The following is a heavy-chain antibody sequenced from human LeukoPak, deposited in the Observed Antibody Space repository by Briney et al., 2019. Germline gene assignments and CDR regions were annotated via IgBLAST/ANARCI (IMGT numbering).Heavy chain of an antibody. CDR2: ISGSGSST. CDR1: GFTFTNYG. D-gene: IGHD3-9*01. J-gene: IGHJ4*02. Sequence: PGGSLRLSCAASGFTFTNYGMNWVRQAPGKGLEWVSAISGSGSSTYYADSVKGRFTISRDNSKNTLYLQMNSLRAEDTAIYYCARDPNSYFYDTSAYLYWGQGTLVTVSS. CDR3: ARDPNSYFYDTSAYLY. V-gene: IGHV3-23*01.